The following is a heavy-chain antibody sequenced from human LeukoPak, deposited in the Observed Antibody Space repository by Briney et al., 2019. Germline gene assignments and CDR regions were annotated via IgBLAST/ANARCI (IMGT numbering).Heavy chain of an antibody. D-gene: IGHD4-17*01. CDR1: GGSISSGGYY. V-gene: IGHV4-31*03. CDR3: ARQVTTQYYYYYYGMDV. J-gene: IGHJ6*04. Sequence: PSETLSLTCTVSGGSISSGGYYWSWIRQHPGKGLEWIGSIYYSGSTYYNPSLKSRVTISVDTSKNQFSLKLSSVTAADSAVYYCARQVTTQYYYYYYGMDVWGKGTTVTVSS. CDR2: IYYSGST.